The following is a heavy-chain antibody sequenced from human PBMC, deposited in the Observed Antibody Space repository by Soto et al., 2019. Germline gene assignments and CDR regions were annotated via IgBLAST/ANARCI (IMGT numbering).Heavy chain of an antibody. Sequence: QVQLVQSGAEAKKPGASVKVSCKASGYTFTDYAIHWVRQAPGQGLEWMGWINVSNGNTGYSRKFQGRVTNARDMAASTAYIEFTSLTSECTAIYYCASEGAHYTPLDHWGHGTLGTVSS. CDR1: GYTFTDYA. CDR2: INVSNGNT. V-gene: IGHV1-3*01. D-gene: IGHD2-15*01. CDR3: ASEGAHYTPLDH. J-gene: IGHJ4*01.